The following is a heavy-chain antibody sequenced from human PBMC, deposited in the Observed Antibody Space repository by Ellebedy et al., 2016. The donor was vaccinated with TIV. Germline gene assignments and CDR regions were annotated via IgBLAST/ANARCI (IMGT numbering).Heavy chain of an antibody. J-gene: IGHJ6*02. CDR2: LYYNETT. CDR3: ARRLIIIPEIMLEGAEGPYALDV. Sequence: SETLSLXXTVSGGSVSRGTFYWTWIRQPPGKGLEWIGYLYYNETTKYNPSLKSRVAISVDTTKNQFSLKMSSVTAADSAIYYCARRLIIIPEIMLEGAEGPYALDVWGQGTTVTVSS. D-gene: IGHD3-16*02. CDR1: GGSVSRGTFY. V-gene: IGHV4-61*01.